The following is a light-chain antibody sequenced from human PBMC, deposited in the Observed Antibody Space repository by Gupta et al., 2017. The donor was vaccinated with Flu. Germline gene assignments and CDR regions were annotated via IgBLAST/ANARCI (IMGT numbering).Light chain of an antibody. V-gene: IGKV3-20*01. CDR2: GAS. CDR3: QQDGSSPIT. Sequence: EIVLTQSPGTLSLSPGERATLSCRASQSVSSSYLAWYQQKPGQAPRLLIYGASSRATGIPDRFSGSGSGTDFTLTISSLEPEDFAVYYCQQDGSSPITFGQGTQIEIK. J-gene: IGKJ5*01. CDR1: QSVSSSY.